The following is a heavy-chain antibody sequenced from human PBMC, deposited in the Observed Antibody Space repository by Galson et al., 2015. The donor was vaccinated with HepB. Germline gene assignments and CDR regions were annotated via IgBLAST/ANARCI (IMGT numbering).Heavy chain of an antibody. CDR2: ITASGGSA. CDR1: GFTFSSYA. CDR3: AKRSSAPGMGVAGNFDY. Sequence: SLRLSCAASGFTFSSYAMSWVRQAPGKGLEWVSAITASGGSADYADSVKGHFTISRDNSKNTLYLQMNTLRAEDTAIYYCAKRSSAPGMGVAGNFDYWGQGTLVTVSS. V-gene: IGHV3-23*01. D-gene: IGHD6-19*01. J-gene: IGHJ4*02.